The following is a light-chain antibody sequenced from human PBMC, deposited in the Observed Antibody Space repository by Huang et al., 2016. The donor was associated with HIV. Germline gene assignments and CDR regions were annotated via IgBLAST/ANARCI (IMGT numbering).Light chain of an antibody. CDR1: QIVISH. CDR2: AAS. CDR3: QQYNDFRGT. J-gene: IGKJ3*01. Sequence: ETVMTQSPVTLSVSPGDRASLSCRSSQIVISHLAWYQQKPGQAPRLLIYAASTRATGVPARFSGSGAGTEFTLTISTLQSEDSAVYYCQQYNDFRGTFGPGTIVEIK. V-gene: IGKV3-15*01.